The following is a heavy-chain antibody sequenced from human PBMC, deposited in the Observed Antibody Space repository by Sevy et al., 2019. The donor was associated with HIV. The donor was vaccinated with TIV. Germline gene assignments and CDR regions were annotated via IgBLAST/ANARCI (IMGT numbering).Heavy chain of an antibody. V-gene: IGHV3-73*01. CDR2: IRSKANSYAT. CDR3: IYYYGSGSYYNDYYYGMDV. D-gene: IGHD3-10*01. J-gene: IGHJ6*02. Sequence: GGSLRLSCAASGFTFSGSAMHWVRQASGKGLEWVGRIRSKANSYATAYAASVKGRFTISRGDSKNTAYLQMNSLKTEDTAVYYCIYYYGSGSYYNDYYYGMDVWGQGTTVTVSS. CDR1: GFTFSGSA.